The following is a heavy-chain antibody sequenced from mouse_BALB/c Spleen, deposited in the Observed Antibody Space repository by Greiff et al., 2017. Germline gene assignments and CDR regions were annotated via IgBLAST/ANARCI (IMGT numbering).Heavy chain of an antibody. J-gene: IGHJ3*01. CDR3: AREGYYGTSWFAY. Sequence: LQLQQSGPELVKPGASVKISCKASGYAFSSSWMNWVKQRPGQGLEWIGRIYPGDGDTNYNGKFKGKATLTADKSSSTAYMQLSSLTSVDSAVYFCAREGYYGTSWFAYWGQGTLVTVSA. CDR1: GYAFSSSW. D-gene: IGHD2-1*01. V-gene: IGHV1-82*01. CDR2: IYPGDGDT.